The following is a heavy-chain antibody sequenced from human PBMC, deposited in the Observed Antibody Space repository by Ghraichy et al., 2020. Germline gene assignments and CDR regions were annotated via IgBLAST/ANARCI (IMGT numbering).Heavy chain of an antibody. CDR1: GFTFSGDS. D-gene: IGHD2-2*01. Sequence: GGSLRLSCAASGFTFSGDSMNWVRQAPGKGREWISYSSSSSSSQYYADSVKGRVTTSRDNVRNSLYLQMNSLRVEDTAVYYCARGSGTNSFEADYWGQGTQFTVSS. V-gene: IGHV3-48*01. CDR2: SSSSSSSQ. CDR3: ARGSGTNSFEADY. J-gene: IGHJ4*02.